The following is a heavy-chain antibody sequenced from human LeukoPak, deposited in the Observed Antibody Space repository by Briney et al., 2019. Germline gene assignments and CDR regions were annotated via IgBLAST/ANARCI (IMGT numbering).Heavy chain of an antibody. V-gene: IGHV4-4*09. J-gene: IGHJ4*02. Sequence: PSETLSLTCTVSGGSISSYYWSWIRQPPGKGLEWIGYIYTSGSTNYNPSLKSRVTISVDTSKNQFSLKLSSVTAADTAVYYCASNLQYPFDYWGQGTLVTVSS. CDR1: GGSISSYY. CDR3: ASNLQYPFDY. D-gene: IGHD4-11*01. CDR2: IYTSGST.